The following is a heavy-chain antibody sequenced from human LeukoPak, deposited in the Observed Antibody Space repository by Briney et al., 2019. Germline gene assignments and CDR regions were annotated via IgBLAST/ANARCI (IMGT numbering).Heavy chain of an antibody. Sequence: PSATLSLTCTVSGGSISNYYWSWIRQPPGKGLEWIGYIYSTGTTNYNPSLKSRVTISLDTSKNQFSLKLISVTAADTALYYCARDGAFDIWGQGTMVSVSS. CDR3: ARDGAFDI. CDR2: IYSTGTT. J-gene: IGHJ3*02. CDR1: GGSISNYY. V-gene: IGHV4-59*01.